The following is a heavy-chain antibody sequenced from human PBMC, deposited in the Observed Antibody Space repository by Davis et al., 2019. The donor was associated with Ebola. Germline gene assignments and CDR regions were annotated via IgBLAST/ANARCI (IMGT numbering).Heavy chain of an antibody. Sequence: GESLKISCAASGFTFSSYSMNWVRQAPGKGLEWVSYISSSSSTIYYADSVKGRFTISRDNAKNSLYLQMNSLRAEDTAVYYCARVGQQLVFDYWGQGTLVTVSS. CDR1: GFTFSSYS. D-gene: IGHD6-13*01. J-gene: IGHJ4*02. CDR3: ARVGQQLVFDY. CDR2: ISSSSSTI. V-gene: IGHV3-48*04.